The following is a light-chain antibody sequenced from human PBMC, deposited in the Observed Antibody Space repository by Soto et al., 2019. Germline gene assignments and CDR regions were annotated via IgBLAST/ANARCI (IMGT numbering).Light chain of an antibody. CDR2: EVN. V-gene: IGLV2-8*01. Sequence: QSVLTQPPSASGSPGQSVTISCTGTSSDVGGYNYVSWYQQHPGKAPKLMIFEVNKRSSGVPDRFSGSKSGNTASLTVSGLQAEDEADYYCSSYAGINNLGVFGTGTKLTVL. CDR3: SSYAGINNLGV. CDR1: SSDVGGYNY. J-gene: IGLJ1*01.